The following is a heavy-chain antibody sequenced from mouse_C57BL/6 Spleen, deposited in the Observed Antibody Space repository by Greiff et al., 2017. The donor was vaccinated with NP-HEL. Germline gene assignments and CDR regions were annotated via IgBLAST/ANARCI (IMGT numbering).Heavy chain of an antibody. CDR1: GFPFSDYG. D-gene: IGHD1-1*01. CDR3: ARPYGSSYWYFDV. V-gene: IGHV5-15*01. J-gene: IGHJ1*03. Sequence: EVMLVESGGGLVQPGGSLKLSCAASGFPFSDYGMAWVRQAPRKGPEWVAFISNLAYSIYYADTVTCRFTISRENAKNTLYLEMSSLRSEDTAMYYCARPYGSSYWYFDVWGTGTTVTVSS. CDR2: ISNLAYSI.